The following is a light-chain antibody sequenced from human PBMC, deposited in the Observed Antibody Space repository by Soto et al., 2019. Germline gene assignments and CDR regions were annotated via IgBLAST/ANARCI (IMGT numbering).Light chain of an antibody. V-gene: IGLV2-23*02. CDR1: NSDVGSYDL. Sequence: QSALTQPASVSGSPGQSITISCTGTNSDVGSYDLVSWYQQHPGKAPKLLIYEVINRPSGVSNRFSGSKSANTASLTISGLQAEDEADYHCCSYAGGSTLVFGGGTKLTVL. CDR2: EVI. CDR3: CSYAGGSTLV. J-gene: IGLJ2*01.